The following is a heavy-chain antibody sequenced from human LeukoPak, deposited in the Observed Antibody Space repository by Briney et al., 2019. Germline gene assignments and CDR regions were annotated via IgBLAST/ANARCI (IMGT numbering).Heavy chain of an antibody. CDR2: INAGNGNT. Sequence: ASVKVSCKASGYTFTSYAMHRVRQAPGQRLEWMGWINAGNGNTKYSQKFQGRVTITRDTSASTAYMELSSLRSEDTAVYYCARGITIFGVVNQGMDVWGQGTTVTVSS. V-gene: IGHV1-3*01. CDR3: ARGITIFGVVNQGMDV. CDR1: GYTFTSYA. D-gene: IGHD3-3*01. J-gene: IGHJ6*02.